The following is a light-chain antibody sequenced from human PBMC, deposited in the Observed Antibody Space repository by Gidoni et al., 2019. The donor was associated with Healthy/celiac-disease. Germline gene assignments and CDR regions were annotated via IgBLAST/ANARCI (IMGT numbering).Light chain of an antibody. CDR3: SSYTSSSTLGGYV. V-gene: IGLV2-14*03. J-gene: IGLJ1*01. Sequence: QSALTQPASVSGSPGQSITLSCTGTSSDVGGYNYVSWYQQHPGKAPKLMIYDVSNRPSGVSNRFSGSKSGNTASLTISGLQAEDEADYYCSSYTSSSTLGGYVFGTGTKVTVL. CDR1: SSDVGGYNY. CDR2: DVS.